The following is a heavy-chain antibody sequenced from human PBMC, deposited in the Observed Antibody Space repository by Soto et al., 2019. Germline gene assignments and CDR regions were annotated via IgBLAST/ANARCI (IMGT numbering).Heavy chain of an antibody. CDR2: IYPGDSDT. Sequence: PGESLKISCKGSGYSFTSYWIGWVRQMPGKGLEWMGIIYPGDSDTRYSPSFQGQVTISADKSISTAYLQWSSLKASDTAMYYCARTAKGYCSSTSCSFSKYYYYYMDVWGKGTTVTVSS. D-gene: IGHD2-2*01. CDR3: ARTAKGYCSSTSCSFSKYYYYYMDV. J-gene: IGHJ6*03. CDR1: GYSFTSYW. V-gene: IGHV5-51*01.